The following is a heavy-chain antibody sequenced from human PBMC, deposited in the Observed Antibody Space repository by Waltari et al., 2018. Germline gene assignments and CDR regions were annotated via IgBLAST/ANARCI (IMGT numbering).Heavy chain of an antibody. CDR2: INHSGST. Sequence: QVQLQQWGAGLLKPSETLSLTCAVYGGSFSGYYWSWIRQPPGKGRGWIGEINHSGSTNYNPSLKSRVTISVDTSKNQFSLKLSSVTAADTAVYYCAGDWGGSSIAARPHFDYWGQGTLVTVSS. CDR3: AGDWGGSSIAARPHFDY. J-gene: IGHJ4*02. D-gene: IGHD6-6*01. V-gene: IGHV4-34*01. CDR1: GGSFSGYY.